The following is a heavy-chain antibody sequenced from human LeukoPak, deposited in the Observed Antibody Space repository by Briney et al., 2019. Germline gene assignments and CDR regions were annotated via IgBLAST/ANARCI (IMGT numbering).Heavy chain of an antibody. J-gene: IGHJ4*02. CDR2: ISSSGSTI. D-gene: IGHD6-6*01. V-gene: IGHV3-11*01. CDR3: AKDLRSSSFLDLEGVFDY. CDR1: GFTFSDYY. Sequence: GGSLRLSCAASGFTFSDYYMSWIRQAPGKGLEWVSYISSSGSTIYYADSVKGRFTISRDNSKNTLYLQMNSLRAEDTAVYYCAKDLRSSSFLDLEGVFDYWGQGTLVTVSS.